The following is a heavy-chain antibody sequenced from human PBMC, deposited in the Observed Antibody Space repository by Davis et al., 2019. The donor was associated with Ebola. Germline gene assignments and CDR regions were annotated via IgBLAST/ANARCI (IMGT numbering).Heavy chain of an antibody. CDR3: TATVTSDY. V-gene: IGHV3-73*01. D-gene: IGHD4-11*01. CDR2: IRSKANSYAT. Sequence: GGSLRLSCAASEFTFTTYVMHWVRQASGKGLEWVGRIRSKANSYATAYAASVKGRFTISRDDSKNTAYLQMNSLKTEDTAVYYCTATVTSDYWGQGTLVTVSS. J-gene: IGHJ4*02. CDR1: EFTFTTYV.